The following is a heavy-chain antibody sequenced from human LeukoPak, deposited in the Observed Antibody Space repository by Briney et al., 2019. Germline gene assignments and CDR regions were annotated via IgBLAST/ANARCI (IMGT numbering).Heavy chain of an antibody. D-gene: IGHD3-3*01. CDR1: GGSISHSNYY. CDR3: ARGEKRITIFGVVIIPTVWFDP. J-gene: IGHJ5*02. V-gene: IGHV4-39*07. CDR2: VYYTGST. Sequence: PSETLSLTCTVSGGSISHSNYYWVWIRQPPGKGLEWIGSVYYTGSTYYSPSLKSRVTISIDTSKNQFSLKLGSVTAADTAVYYCARGEKRITIFGVVIIPTVWFDPWGQGTLVTVSS.